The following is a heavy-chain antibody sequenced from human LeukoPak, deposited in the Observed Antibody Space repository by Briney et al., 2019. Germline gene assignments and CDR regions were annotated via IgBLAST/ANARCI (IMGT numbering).Heavy chain of an antibody. Sequence: GGSLRLSCAASGFTFDDYGMSWVRQAPGKGLEWVSGINWNGGSTGYADSVKGRFTISRDNAKNSLYLQMNSLRAEDTALYYCARTHDYGDYTFPYFDYWGQGTLVTVSS. CDR3: ARTHDYGDYTFPYFDY. J-gene: IGHJ4*02. CDR2: INWNGGST. CDR1: GFTFDDYG. D-gene: IGHD4-17*01. V-gene: IGHV3-20*04.